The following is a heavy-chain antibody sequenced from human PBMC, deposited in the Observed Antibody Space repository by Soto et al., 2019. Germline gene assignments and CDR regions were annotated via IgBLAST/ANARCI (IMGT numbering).Heavy chain of an antibody. D-gene: IGHD3-10*01. Sequence: GGSLRLSCAASGFTFDDYAMHWVRQAPGKGLEWVSGISWNSGSIGYADSVKGRFTISRDNAKNSLYLQMNSLRAEDTALYYCAKDYYYGSGSYFGSYFDYWGQGTLVTVSS. CDR2: ISWNSGSI. CDR3: AKDYYYGSGSYFGSYFDY. CDR1: GFTFDDYA. J-gene: IGHJ4*02. V-gene: IGHV3-9*01.